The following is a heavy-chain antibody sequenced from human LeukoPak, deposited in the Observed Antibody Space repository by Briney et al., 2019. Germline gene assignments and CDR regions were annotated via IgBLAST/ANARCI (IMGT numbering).Heavy chain of an antibody. CDR1: GFTFSSYA. CDR2: ISYDGSNK. V-gene: IGHV3-30-3*01. D-gene: IGHD3-10*01. CDR3: ARDINRQDGEIDY. Sequence: GGSLRLSCAASGFTFSSYAMHWVRQAPGKGLEWVAVISYDGSNKYYADSVKGRFTISRDNPKNTLYLQMNSLRAEDTAVYYCARDINRQDGEIDYWGQGTLVTVSS. J-gene: IGHJ4*02.